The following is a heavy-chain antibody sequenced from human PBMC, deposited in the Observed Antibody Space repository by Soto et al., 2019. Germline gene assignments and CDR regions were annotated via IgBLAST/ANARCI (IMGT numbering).Heavy chain of an antibody. J-gene: IGHJ4*02. CDR3: AKVTSRSGGSCYHY. Sequence: GGSLRLSCAASGFTFSSYAMSWVRQAPGKGLEWVSAISGSGGSTYYADSVKGRFTISRDNSKNTLYLQMNSLRAEDTAVYYCAKVTSRSGGSCYHYWGQGTLVTVSS. CDR2: ISGSGGST. V-gene: IGHV3-23*01. D-gene: IGHD2-15*01. CDR1: GFTFSSYA.